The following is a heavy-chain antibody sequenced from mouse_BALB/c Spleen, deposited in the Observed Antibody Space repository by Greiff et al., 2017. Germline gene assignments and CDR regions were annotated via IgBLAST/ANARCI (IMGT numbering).Heavy chain of an antibody. CDR1: GFSLTSYD. D-gene: IGHD1-1*01. Sequence: VQLQESGPGLVAPSQSLSITCTVSGFSLTSYDISWIRQPPGKGLEWLGVIWTGGGTNYNSAFMSRLSISKDNSKSQVFLKMNSLQTDDTAIYYCVSITTVALAKDYWGQGTSVTVSS. J-gene: IGHJ4*01. CDR3: VSITTVALAKDY. V-gene: IGHV2-9-2*01. CDR2: IWTGGGT.